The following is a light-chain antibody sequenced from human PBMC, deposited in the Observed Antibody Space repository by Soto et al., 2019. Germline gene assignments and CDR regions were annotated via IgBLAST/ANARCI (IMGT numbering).Light chain of an antibody. V-gene: IGKV1-27*01. J-gene: IGKJ1*01. CDR3: QKYHSAPWT. CDR1: QVIDNY. Sequence: DLQMTQSPSSLSASIGDRVTITCRASQVIDNYLAWYQQQPGKVPRLLIYAGSILQTGVPSRFTGSGSGTDFALTITSLQPEDVATYYCQKYHSAPWTFGQGTKVEI. CDR2: AGS.